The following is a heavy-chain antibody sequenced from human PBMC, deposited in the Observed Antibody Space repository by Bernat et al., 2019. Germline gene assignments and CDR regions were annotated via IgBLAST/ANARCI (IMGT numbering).Heavy chain of an antibody. Sequence: QVQLVESGGGVVQPGRSLRLSCAASGFTFSSYAMHWVRQAPGKGLEWVAVISYDGSNKYYADSVKGRFTISRDNSKNTLYLQMNSLRAEDTAVYYCARAYSSSSRIVPYFDYWGQGTLVTVSS. V-gene: IGHV3-30-3*01. D-gene: IGHD6-6*01. CDR2: ISYDGSNK. J-gene: IGHJ4*02. CDR1: GFTFSSYA. CDR3: ARAYSSSSRIVPYFDY.